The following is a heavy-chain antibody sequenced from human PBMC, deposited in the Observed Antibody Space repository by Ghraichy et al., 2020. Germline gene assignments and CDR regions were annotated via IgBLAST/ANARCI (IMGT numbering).Heavy chain of an antibody. D-gene: IGHD1-26*01. CDR3: ARSRHSGTYYRH. CDR1: GYTFTNYG. Sequence: ASVKVSCKASGYTFTNYGISWVRQAPGQGLEWMGWISSYYGNTNYAQKLQGRVTMTTDTPTSTAYMELRSLRSDDTAVYYCARSRHSGTYYRHWGQGTLVTVSS. CDR2: ISSYYGNT. V-gene: IGHV1-18*01. J-gene: IGHJ1*01.